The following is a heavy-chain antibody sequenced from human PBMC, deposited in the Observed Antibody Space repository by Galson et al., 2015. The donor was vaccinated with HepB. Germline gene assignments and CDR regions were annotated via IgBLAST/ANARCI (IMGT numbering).Heavy chain of an antibody. V-gene: IGHV3-53*01. CDR2: IYSGGST. CDR3: ASTPLRGYTNGYKDDAFDI. D-gene: IGHD5-18*01. Sequence: SLRLSCAASGFTVSSNYMTWVRQAPGKGLEWVSIIYSGGSTDYADSVKGRFTISRDYSKNTLYLQMNSLRAEDTAVYYCASTPLRGYTNGYKDDAFDIWGQGTMVTVSS. CDR1: GFTVSSNY. J-gene: IGHJ3*02.